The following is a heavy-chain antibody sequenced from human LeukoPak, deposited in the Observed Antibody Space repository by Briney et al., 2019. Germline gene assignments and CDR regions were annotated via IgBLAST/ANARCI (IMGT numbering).Heavy chain of an antibody. J-gene: IGHJ6*02. D-gene: IGHD3-3*01. V-gene: IGHV3-21*01. CDR3: ASYITYDFLEWPFMDV. CDR1: GFTFSSYS. CDR2: ISSSSSYI. Sequence: KSGGSLRLSCAASGFTFSSYSMNWVRQAPGKGLEWVSSISSSSSYIYYADSVKGRFTISRDNAKNSLYLQMNSLRAEDTAVYYCASYITYDFLEWPFMDVRGQGTTVTVSS.